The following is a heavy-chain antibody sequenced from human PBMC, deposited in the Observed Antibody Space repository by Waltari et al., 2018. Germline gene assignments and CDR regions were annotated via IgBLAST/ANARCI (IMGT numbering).Heavy chain of an antibody. D-gene: IGHD1-26*01. CDR3: ARAVGGAARGYYGMDV. CDR2: MNPSGGDT. V-gene: IGHV1-8*01. CDR1: GYSFTSYD. J-gene: IGHJ6*02. Sequence: QVHLVQSAAEVKSPGATVKVSCKTSGYSFTSYDIQWVRQATGQGPEWMGWMNPSGGDTDDAQKFQGRVTMTTNTSISTAYLHLSSLRSEDTAVYYCARAVGGAARGYYGMDVWGQGTTVTVSS.